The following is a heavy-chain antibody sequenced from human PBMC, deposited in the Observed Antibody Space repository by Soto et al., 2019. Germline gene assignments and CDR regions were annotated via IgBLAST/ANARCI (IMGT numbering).Heavy chain of an antibody. Sequence: SETLSLTCTVSAASFSKYYWTWIRQPPGKGLEWIGYVYFNGNTNYNPSLKRRVSISIDTSKNQISLTLNSVTAADTAVYYCASVTFGGVVLAHWGQGTLVTVSS. V-gene: IGHV4-59*01. J-gene: IGHJ4*02. CDR3: ASVTFGGVVLAH. CDR1: AASFSKYY. CDR2: VYFNGNT. D-gene: IGHD3-16*01.